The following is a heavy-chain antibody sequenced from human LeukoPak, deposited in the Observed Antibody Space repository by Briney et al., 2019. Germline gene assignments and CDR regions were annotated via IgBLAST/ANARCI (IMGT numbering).Heavy chain of an antibody. V-gene: IGHV4-30-4*08. D-gene: IGHD4-23*01. CDR1: GGSISSGDYY. CDR3: ARRPSTVEGAFDI. CDR2: IYYSGST. Sequence: SQTLSLTCTVSGGSISSGDYYWSWIRQPPGKGLEGIGYIYYSGSTYYNPSLKSRVTISVDTSKNQFSLKLSSVTAADTAVYYCARRPSTVEGAFDIWGQGTMVTVSS. J-gene: IGHJ3*02.